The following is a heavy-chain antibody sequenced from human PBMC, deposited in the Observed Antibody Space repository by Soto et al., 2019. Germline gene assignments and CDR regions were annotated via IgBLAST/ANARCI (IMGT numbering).Heavy chain of an antibody. Sequence: QVQLQESGPGLVKPSGTLSLTCAVSGGSISSSNWWSWVRQPPGKGLEWIGEINHSGSTNYNPSLKSRVTISVDTSKNQFSLKLSSVTAADTAVYYCARARGYDYVWGSYRTPFDYWGQGTLVTVSS. CDR2: INHSGST. CDR1: GGSISSSNW. D-gene: IGHD3-16*02. J-gene: IGHJ4*02. CDR3: ARARGYDYVWGSYRTPFDY. V-gene: IGHV4-4*02.